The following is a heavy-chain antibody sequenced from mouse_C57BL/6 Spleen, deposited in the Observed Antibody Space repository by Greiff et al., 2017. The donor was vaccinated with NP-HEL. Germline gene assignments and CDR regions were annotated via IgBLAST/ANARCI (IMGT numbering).Heavy chain of an antibody. CDR1: GYSFTGYF. Sequence: VQLKESGPELVKPGDSVKISCKASGYSFTGYFMNWVMQSHGKSLEWIGRINPYNGDTFYNQKFKGKATLTVDKSSSTAHMELRSLTSEDSAVYYCARSLGITTVVAKDYFDYWGQGTTLTVSS. CDR2: INPYNGDT. J-gene: IGHJ2*01. V-gene: IGHV1-20*01. D-gene: IGHD1-1*01. CDR3: ARSLGITTVVAKDYFDY.